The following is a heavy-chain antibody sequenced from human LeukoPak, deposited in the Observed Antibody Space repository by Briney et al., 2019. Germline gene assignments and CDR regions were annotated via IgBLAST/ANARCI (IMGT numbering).Heavy chain of an antibody. CDR1: GYSISSGYY. CDR2: IYHSGST. V-gene: IGHV4-38-2*02. Sequence: SETLSLTCTVSGYSISSGYYWGWIRQPPGKGLEWIGSIYHSGSTYYNPSLKSRVTISVDTSKNQFSLKLSSVTAADTAVYYCARSSLLWFGELLDPDDYWGQGTLVTVSS. J-gene: IGHJ4*02. CDR3: ARSSLLWFGELLDPDDY. D-gene: IGHD3-10*01.